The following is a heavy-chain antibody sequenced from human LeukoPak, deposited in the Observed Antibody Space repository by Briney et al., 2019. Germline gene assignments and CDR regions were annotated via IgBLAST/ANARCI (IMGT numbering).Heavy chain of an antibody. V-gene: IGHV4-38-2*01. CDR2: IYHSGST. CDR3: ARGEQSGSFSDY. D-gene: IGHD1-26*01. J-gene: IGHJ4*02. Sequence: SETLSLTCAVSGYSISSGYYWGWIRPPPGKGLEWIGSIYHSGSTYYNPSLKRRVTISVDTSKNQFSLKLSSVTAADTAVYYCARGEQSGSFSDYWGQGTLVTVSS. CDR1: GYSISSGYY.